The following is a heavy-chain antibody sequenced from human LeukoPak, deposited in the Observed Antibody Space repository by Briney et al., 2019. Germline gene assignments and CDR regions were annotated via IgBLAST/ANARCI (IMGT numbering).Heavy chain of an antibody. V-gene: IGHV4-59*01. CDR1: GGSIRTYY. CDR2: IYYSGST. D-gene: IGHD5-18*01. CDR3: ARGRGYSYGRLDY. Sequence: SETLSLTCTVSGGSIRTYYWSWIRQPPGKGLEWIGYIYYSGSTNYNPSLKSRVTISVDTSKNQFSLKLSSVTAADTAVYYCARGRGYSYGRLDYWGQGTLVTVSS. J-gene: IGHJ4*02.